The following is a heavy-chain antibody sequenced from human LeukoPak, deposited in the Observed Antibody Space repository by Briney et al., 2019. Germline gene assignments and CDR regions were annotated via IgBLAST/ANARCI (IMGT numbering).Heavy chain of an antibody. CDR2: INHSGST. CDR3: ARVPDAFDI. Sequence: SETLSLTCAVYGGSFSGYYWSWIRQPPGKGLEWIGEINHSGSTNYNPSLKSRVTISVDASKNQFSLKLSSVTAADTAVYYCARVPDAFDIWGQGTMVTVSS. CDR1: GGSFSGYY. V-gene: IGHV4-34*01. J-gene: IGHJ3*02.